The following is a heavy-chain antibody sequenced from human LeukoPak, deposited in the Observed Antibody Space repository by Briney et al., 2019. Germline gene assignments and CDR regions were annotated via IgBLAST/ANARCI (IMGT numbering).Heavy chain of an antibody. V-gene: IGHV3-7*01. D-gene: IGHD6-13*01. CDR3: ARDAAPGLFDY. Sequence: GGSLRLSCAVSGFIFSKYWMSWVRQVPGRGPEWVANIKQDGSAENYVDSVRGRFTISRDNTKNSVFLQMNSLRVEDTALYYCARDAAPGLFDYWGQGSLVTVSS. CDR1: GFIFSKYW. CDR2: IKQDGSAE. J-gene: IGHJ4*02.